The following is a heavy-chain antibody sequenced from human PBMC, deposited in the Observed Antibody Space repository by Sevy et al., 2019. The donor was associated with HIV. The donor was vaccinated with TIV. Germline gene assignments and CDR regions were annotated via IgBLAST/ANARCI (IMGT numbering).Heavy chain of an antibody. CDR3: ERVQYYHYVWGSYRYDY. J-gene: IGHJ4*02. CDR1: GFTFSSYS. D-gene: IGHD3-16*02. CDR2: ISSSSSAI. Sequence: GGSLRLSCAASGFTFSSYSMNWVRQAPGKGLEWLSYISSSSSAIYYADSGKGRFTISRDNAKNSLYLQMNSLRDEDTAVYFCERVQYYHYVWGSYRYDYWGQGTLVTVSS. V-gene: IGHV3-48*02.